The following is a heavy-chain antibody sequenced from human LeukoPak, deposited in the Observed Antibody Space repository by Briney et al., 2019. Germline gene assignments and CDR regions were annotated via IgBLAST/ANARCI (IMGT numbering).Heavy chain of an antibody. D-gene: IGHD3-22*01. Sequence: SETLSLTCTVSGGSISSYYWSWIRQPPGEGLEWIGYIYYSGSTNYNPSLKSRVTISVDTSKNQFSLKLSSVTAADTAVYYCARGNYDNSGYYQNYFDYWGQGTLVTVSS. CDR2: IYYSGST. J-gene: IGHJ4*02. CDR3: ARGNYDNSGYYQNYFDY. V-gene: IGHV4-59*01. CDR1: GGSISSYY.